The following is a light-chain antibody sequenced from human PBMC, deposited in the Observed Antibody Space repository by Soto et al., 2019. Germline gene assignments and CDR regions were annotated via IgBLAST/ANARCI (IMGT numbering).Light chain of an antibody. CDR1: QSIVSDF. Sequence: EIVLTQSPGTLSLSPGERATLSCRASQSIVSDFLAWYQQKPGQAPRLLISDASTRATGIPDRFSASGSGTDFTLTISSVEPEDFAVYYCEQYDTSPLTFGGGTKVEI. J-gene: IGKJ4*01. CDR2: DAS. CDR3: EQYDTSPLT. V-gene: IGKV3-20*01.